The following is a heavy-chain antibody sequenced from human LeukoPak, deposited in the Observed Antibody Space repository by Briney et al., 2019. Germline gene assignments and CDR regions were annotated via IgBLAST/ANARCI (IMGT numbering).Heavy chain of an antibody. CDR1: GYSISSGYY. D-gene: IGHD2-2*01. V-gene: IGHV4-38-2*02. J-gene: IGHJ4*02. CDR2: IYHSGST. Sequence: SETLSLTCTVSGYSISSGYYWGWIRQPPGKGLEWIGSIYHSGSTYYNPSLKSRVTISVDTSKNQFSLTLSSVTAADTAVYYCARGLISTTCPGYWGQGTLVTVSS. CDR3: ARGLISTTCPGY.